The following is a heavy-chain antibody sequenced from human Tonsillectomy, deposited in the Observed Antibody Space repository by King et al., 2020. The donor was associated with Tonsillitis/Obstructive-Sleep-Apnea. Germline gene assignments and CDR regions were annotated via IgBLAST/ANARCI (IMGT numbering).Heavy chain of an antibody. Sequence: VQLVESGGGLVQPGGSLRLSCAASGFTFSSCVMSWVRQAPGKGLEWVSAISGSDGSTYYADSVKGRFTISRDNSKNTLYLQMNSLRAEDTAVYYCAKGLARYCSGGSCEYYMDVWGKGTTVTVSS. V-gene: IGHV3-23*04. D-gene: IGHD2-15*01. CDR2: ISGSDGST. CDR1: GFTFSSCV. J-gene: IGHJ6*03. CDR3: AKGLARYCSGGSCEYYMDV.